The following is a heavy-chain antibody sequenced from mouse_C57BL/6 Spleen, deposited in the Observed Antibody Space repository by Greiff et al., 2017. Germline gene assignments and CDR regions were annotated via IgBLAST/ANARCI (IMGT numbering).Heavy chain of an antibody. CDR3: TSKDYDGSWFAY. V-gene: IGHV14-1*01. J-gene: IGHJ3*01. CDR2: IDPEDGDT. D-gene: IGHD2-4*01. Sequence: EVQLVESGAELVRPGASVKLSCTASGFNIKDYYMHWVKQRPEQGLEWIGRIDPEDGDTEYAPKFQGKATMTADTSSNTAYMQLSSLTSEDTAVYYCTSKDYDGSWFAYWGQGTLVTVSA. CDR1: GFNIKDYY.